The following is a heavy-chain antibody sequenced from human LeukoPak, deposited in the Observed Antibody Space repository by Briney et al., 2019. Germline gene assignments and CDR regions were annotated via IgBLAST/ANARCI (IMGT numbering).Heavy chain of an antibody. J-gene: IGHJ6*02. CDR1: GYTFTGYY. D-gene: IGHD3-10*01. CDR2: INPNSGGT. V-gene: IGHV1-2*02. Sequence: ASVKVSCKASGYTFTGYYMHWVRQALGQGLERMGWINPNSGGTNYAQKFQGRGTMTRDTSISTADMELSRLRSDDTAVYYCARDLSRRAPYYYGMDVWGQGTTVTVSS. CDR3: ARDLSRRAPYYYGMDV.